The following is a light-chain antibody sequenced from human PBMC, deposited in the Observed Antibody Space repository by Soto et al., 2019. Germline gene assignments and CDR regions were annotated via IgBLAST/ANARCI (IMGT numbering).Light chain of an antibody. V-gene: IGLV2-11*01. CDR3: CSYASTFAV. CDR1: SSDVGVYKF. J-gene: IGLJ2*01. CDR2: DVN. Sequence: QSALTQPPSVSGSPGQSVAISCTGLSSDVGVYKFVSWYQQRPGKAPKLIIYDVNKCPSGIPDRFSGSKSGDTASLTISGLRAEDEADYYCCSYASTFAVFGGGTPLTVL.